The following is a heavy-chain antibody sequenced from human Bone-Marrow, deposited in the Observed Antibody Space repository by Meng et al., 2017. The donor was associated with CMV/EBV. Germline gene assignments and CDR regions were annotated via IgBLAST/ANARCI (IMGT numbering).Heavy chain of an antibody. D-gene: IGHD1-14*01. CDR1: GFTFSSYE. CDR2: ISSSGSTI. Sequence: GGSLRLSCAASGFTFSSYEMNWVRQAPGKGLEWVSYISSSGSTIYYADSVKGRFTISRDNAKNSLYLQMNSLRAEDTAVYYCAKDSLTTQVDYWGQGTLVTGYS. CDR3: AKDSLTTQVDY. V-gene: IGHV3-48*03. J-gene: IGHJ4*02.